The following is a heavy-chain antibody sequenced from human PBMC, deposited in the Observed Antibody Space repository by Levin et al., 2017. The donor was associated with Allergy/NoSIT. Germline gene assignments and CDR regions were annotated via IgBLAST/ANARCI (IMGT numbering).Heavy chain of an antibody. V-gene: IGHV1-8*01. D-gene: IGHD2-21*02. CDR2: MNPNSGNT. Sequence: GESLKISCKASGYTFTSYDINWVRQATGQGLEWMGWMNPNSGNTGYAQKFQGRVTMTRNTSISTAYMELSSLRSEDTAVYYCARGPHIVVVTAMDDNFDYLGQGTLVTVSS. J-gene: IGHJ4*02. CDR1: GYTFTSYD. CDR3: ARGPHIVVVTAMDDNFDY.